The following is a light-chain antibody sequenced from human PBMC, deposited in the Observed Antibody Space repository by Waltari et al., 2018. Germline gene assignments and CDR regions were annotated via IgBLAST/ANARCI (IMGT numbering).Light chain of an antibody. CDR1: QSVSTN. V-gene: IGKV3-15*01. CDR3: QQYNNLPRT. CDR2: SAS. Sequence: EIVMTQSPVTLSVSPGERATISCRASQSVSTNLAWYRQRHGQAPRPPMYSASTTASGLPARFSGSGSGTEFTLTISSLHSEDFAVYYCQQYNNLPRTFGQGTKLAL. J-gene: IGKJ2*01.